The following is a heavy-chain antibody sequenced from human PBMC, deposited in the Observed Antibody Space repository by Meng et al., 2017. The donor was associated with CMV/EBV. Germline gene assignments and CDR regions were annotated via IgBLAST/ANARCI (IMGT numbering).Heavy chain of an antibody. Sequence: GESLKISCIASGFKFGDYVMSWVRQAPGKGLEWVSYISSSGSTIYYADSVKGRFTISRDNAKNSLYLQMNSLRAEDTAVYYCARVHITIFGVAPDYWGQGTLVTVSS. V-gene: IGHV3-48*03. J-gene: IGHJ4*02. CDR2: ISSSGSTI. D-gene: IGHD3-3*01. CDR1: GFKFGDYV. CDR3: ARVHITIFGVAPDY.